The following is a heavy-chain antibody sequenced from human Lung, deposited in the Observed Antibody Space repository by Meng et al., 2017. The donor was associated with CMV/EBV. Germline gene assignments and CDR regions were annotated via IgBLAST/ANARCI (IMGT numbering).Heavy chain of an antibody. CDR1: GFTFSSYE. CDR3: ARDRPYCSSTSCYTTYYGMDV. CDR2: ISDSGSPI. V-gene: IGHV3-48*03. Sequence: SXAASGFTFSSYEMHWVRQAPGKGLEWVSYISDSGSPIYHADSVKGRFTISRDNAKNSLYLQMNSLRAEDTAVYYCARDRPYCSSTSCYTTYYGMDVWGQGXTVTVSS. D-gene: IGHD2-2*02. J-gene: IGHJ6*02.